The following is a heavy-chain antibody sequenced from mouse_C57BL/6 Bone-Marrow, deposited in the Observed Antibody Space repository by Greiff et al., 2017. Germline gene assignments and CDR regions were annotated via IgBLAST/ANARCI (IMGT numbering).Heavy chain of an antibody. V-gene: IGHV2-5*01. Sequence: QVQLQQSGPGLVQPSQSLSITCTVSGFSLTSYGVHWVRQSPGKGLEWLGVIWRGGSTDYNAAFMSRLSITKDNSKSQVFFKMNSLQADDTAIYYCAKKATTVVATGAMDYWGQGTSVTVSS. D-gene: IGHD1-1*01. CDR3: AKKATTVVATGAMDY. CDR2: IWRGGST. CDR1: GFSLTSYG. J-gene: IGHJ4*01.